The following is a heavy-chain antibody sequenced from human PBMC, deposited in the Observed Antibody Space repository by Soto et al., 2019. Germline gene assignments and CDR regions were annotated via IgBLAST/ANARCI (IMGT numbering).Heavy chain of an antibody. CDR2: IWDDGSNK. J-gene: IGHJ4*02. CDR1: GFTFSSYG. V-gene: IGHV3-33*01. CDR3: ARENIMITFGGVIAPLYFDY. D-gene: IGHD3-16*02. Sequence: GGSLRLSCAASGFTFSSYGMHWVRQAPGKGLEWVAVIWDDGSNKYYADSVKGRVTISRDNSKNTLYLQMNSLRAEDTAVYYCARENIMITFGGVIAPLYFDYWGQGTLVTVSS.